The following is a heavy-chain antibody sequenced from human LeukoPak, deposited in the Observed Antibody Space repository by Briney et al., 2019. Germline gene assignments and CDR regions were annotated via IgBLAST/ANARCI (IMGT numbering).Heavy chain of an antibody. CDR2: INPNSGGT. CDR3: ASVRGSWFLHFDY. D-gene: IGHD3-10*02. V-gene: IGHV1-2*02. Sequence: ASVKVSCKASGYTFTGYYIHWVRQAPGQGLEWMGWINPNSGGTNYAQKFQGRVTMTRDTSISTAYMELSRLRSDDTAVYYCASVRGSWFLHFDYWGQGTLVTVSS. J-gene: IGHJ4*02. CDR1: GYTFTGYY.